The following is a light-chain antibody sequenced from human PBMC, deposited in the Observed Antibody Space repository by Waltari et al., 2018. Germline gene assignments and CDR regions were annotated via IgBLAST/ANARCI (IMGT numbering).Light chain of an antibody. V-gene: IGLV2-14*01. CDR2: DVS. CDR1: SSAVGGYNY. Sequence: QSALTQPASVSGSPGPSIPISCPGTSSAVGGYNYVPWYQQHPGKAPKLMIYDVSNRPSGVSNRFSGSKSGNTASLTISGLQAEDEADYYCSSYTSSSTRVFGTGTKVTVL. J-gene: IGLJ1*01. CDR3: SSYTSSSTRV.